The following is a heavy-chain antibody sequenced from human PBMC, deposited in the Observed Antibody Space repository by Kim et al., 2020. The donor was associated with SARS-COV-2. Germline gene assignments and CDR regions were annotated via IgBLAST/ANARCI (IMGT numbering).Heavy chain of an antibody. CDR3: AKDGDSSSSYGPYYYYYGMDV. J-gene: IGHJ6*02. CDR1: GFTFDDYA. D-gene: IGHD6-6*01. Sequence: GGSLRLSCAASGFTFDDYAMHWVRQAPGRGLEWVSLISGDGGSTYYADSVKGRFTISRDNSKNSLYLQMNSLRTEDTALYYCAKDGDSSSSYGPYYYYYGMDVWGQGTTVTVSS. CDR2: ISGDGGST. V-gene: IGHV3-43*02.